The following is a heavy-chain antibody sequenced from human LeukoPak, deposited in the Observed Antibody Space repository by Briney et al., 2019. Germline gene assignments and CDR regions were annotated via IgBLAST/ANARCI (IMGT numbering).Heavy chain of an antibody. V-gene: IGHV4-4*02. J-gene: IGHJ6*02. CDR1: IGSIRSGKW. Sequence: RTSETLSLTCSVSIGSIRSGKWWSWVRQSPVKGLEWIGEIYLYGTSNYNPSFTSRVTMSVDRTRNQFSLKLTSETAADTAVYYCARQKWEQQGRDYYFNGLDVWGPGTTVIVSS. CDR3: ARQKWEQQGRDYYFNGLDV. CDR2: IYLYGTS. D-gene: IGHD1/OR15-1a*01.